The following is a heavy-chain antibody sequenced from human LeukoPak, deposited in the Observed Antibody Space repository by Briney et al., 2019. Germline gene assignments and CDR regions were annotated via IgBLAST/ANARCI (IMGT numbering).Heavy chain of an antibody. Sequence: GGSLRLSCAASGFIFSNAWMSWVRQAPGKGLEWVGRIKSKTDGGTTDYAAPVKGRFTISRDDSKNTLYLQMNRLKTEDTAVYYCTTVPRSPSWGWVLDFDYWGQGTLVTVSS. J-gene: IGHJ4*02. CDR3: TTVPRSPSWGWVLDFDY. D-gene: IGHD1-26*01. V-gene: IGHV3-15*01. CDR1: GFIFSNAW. CDR2: IKSKTDGGTT.